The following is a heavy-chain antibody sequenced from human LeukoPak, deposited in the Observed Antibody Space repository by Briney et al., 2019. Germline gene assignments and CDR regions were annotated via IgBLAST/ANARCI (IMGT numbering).Heavy chain of an antibody. CDR1: GFTFSSYA. D-gene: IGHD6-13*01. Sequence: GGSLRLSCAASGFTFSSYAMSWVRQAPGKGLEWVSAISGSGGSTYYADSVKGRFTISRDNSKNTPYLQMNSLRAKDTAVYYCAKDRVNVAAARPNDAFDIWGQGTMVTVSS. J-gene: IGHJ3*02. CDR3: AKDRVNVAAARPNDAFDI. CDR2: ISGSGGST. V-gene: IGHV3-23*01.